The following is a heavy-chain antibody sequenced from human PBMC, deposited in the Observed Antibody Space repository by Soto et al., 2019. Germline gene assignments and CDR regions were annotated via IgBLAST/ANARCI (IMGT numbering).Heavy chain of an antibody. V-gene: IGHV3-23*01. CDR1: GFTFSSYA. J-gene: IGHJ5*02. CDR3: AKSAMVRGGGWFDP. D-gene: IGHD3-10*01. CDR2: ISISGGST. Sequence: EVQLLESGGGLVQPGGSLRLSCTASGFTFSSYAMNWVRQAPGKGLEWVSGISISGGSTYYADSVKGRFTISRDNSKNTVYLQMNSLRAEDTAIYYCAKSAMVRGGGWFDPWGQGTRVTVSS.